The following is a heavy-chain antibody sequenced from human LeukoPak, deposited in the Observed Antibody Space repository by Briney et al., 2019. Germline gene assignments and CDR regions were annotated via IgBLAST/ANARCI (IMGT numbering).Heavy chain of an antibody. CDR3: ARDGIAAAGTGAFDI. D-gene: IGHD6-13*01. CDR1: GGSISSYY. V-gene: IGHV4-59*06. J-gene: IGHJ3*02. Sequence: PSETLSLTCTVSGGSISSYYWSWIRQHPGKGLEWIGYIYYSGSTYYNPSLKSRVTISVDTPKNQFSLKLSSVTAADTAVYYCARDGIAAAGTGAFDIWGQGTMVTVSS. CDR2: IYYSGST.